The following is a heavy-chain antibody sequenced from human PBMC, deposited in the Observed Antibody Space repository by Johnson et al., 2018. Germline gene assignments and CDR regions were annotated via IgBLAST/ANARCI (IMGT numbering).Heavy chain of an antibody. V-gene: IGHV3-72*01. D-gene: IGHD1-26*01. CDR1: GFTISDHY. CDR2: SRNKANSYTT. Sequence: VQLQESGGGLVQPGGSLRLSCAASGFTISDHYMDWVRQAPGKGLEWVGRSRNKANSYTTEYAASVKGRFPISRDASKNSVFLQKNSLKIDDRAVYYCARQTLDIGGATSGAGASDIWGQGTMVTVSS. CDR3: ARQTLDIGGATSGAGASDI. J-gene: IGHJ3*02.